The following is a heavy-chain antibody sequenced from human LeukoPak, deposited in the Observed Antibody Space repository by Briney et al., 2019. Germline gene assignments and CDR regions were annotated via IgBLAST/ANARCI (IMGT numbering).Heavy chain of an antibody. CDR1: GGSISSYY. D-gene: IGHD5-24*01. V-gene: IGHV4-59*06. CDR3: ARENRDGYIYYFDY. Sequence: PSETLSLTCTVSGGSISSYYWSWIRQHPGKGLEWIGYIYYSGSTYYNPSLKSRVTISVDTSKNQFSLKLSSATAADTAVYYCARENRDGYIYYFDYWGQGTLVTVSS. CDR2: IYYSGST. J-gene: IGHJ4*02.